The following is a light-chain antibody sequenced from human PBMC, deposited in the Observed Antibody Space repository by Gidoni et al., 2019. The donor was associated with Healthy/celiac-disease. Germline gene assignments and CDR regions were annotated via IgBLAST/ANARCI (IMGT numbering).Light chain of an antibody. Sequence: DIQMTQSPSSLSASVGDRVTITCRASQSISSYLNWYQQKPGKAPKLLIYAASSLQSGVPARFSGSGSGTDFTRTISSLQPEEFATYYCQLSYSRTFGQGTKVEIK. CDR2: AAS. CDR3: QLSYSRT. V-gene: IGKV1-39*01. J-gene: IGKJ1*01. CDR1: QSISSY.